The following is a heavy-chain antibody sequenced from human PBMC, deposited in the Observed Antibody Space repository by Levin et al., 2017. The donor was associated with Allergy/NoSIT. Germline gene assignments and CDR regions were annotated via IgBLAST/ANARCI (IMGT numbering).Heavy chain of an antibody. V-gene: IGHV1-46*01. J-gene: IGHJ4*02. Sequence: GESLKISCRASGYSFSDYYIHWVRQAPGQGPEWLGIINPSSGSTTYAQKLQGRVILTRDTSTSTVHMELRGLRSDDTAVYYCARDAYDLGIDSWGQGTLVTVSS. CDR3: ARDAYDLGIDS. CDR2: INPSSGST. CDR1: GYSFSDYY. D-gene: IGHD5-12*01.